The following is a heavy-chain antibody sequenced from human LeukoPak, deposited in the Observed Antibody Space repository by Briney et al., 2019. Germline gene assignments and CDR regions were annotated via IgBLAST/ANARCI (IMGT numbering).Heavy chain of an antibody. CDR3: ARKGYSSGFDY. D-gene: IGHD6-19*01. J-gene: IGHJ4*02. V-gene: IGHV4-34*01. Sequence: ASETLSLTCAVYGGSFSGYYWSWIRQPPGKGLEWIGEINHSGSTNYNPSLKSRVTISVDTSKNLFSLKLSSVTAADTAVYYCARKGYSSGFDYWGQGTLVTVSS. CDR1: GGSFSGYY. CDR2: INHSGST.